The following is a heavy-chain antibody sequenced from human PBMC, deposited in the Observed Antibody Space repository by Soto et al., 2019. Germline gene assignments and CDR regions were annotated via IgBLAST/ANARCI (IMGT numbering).Heavy chain of an antibody. V-gene: IGHV1-69*01. CDR2: IIPISGKP. D-gene: IGHD3-9*01. Sequence: QEQLVQSGAEVKKPGSSVKVSCVASGGSFSTSFITWVRQAPGQGLEWMGGIIPISGKPNYAPNFQGRLTITADDLTTTAFMELSGLKSEDTAFYYCTRSLDILTGDTYWGQGTLVTVSS. CDR3: TRSLDILTGDTY. CDR1: GGSFSTSF. J-gene: IGHJ4*02.